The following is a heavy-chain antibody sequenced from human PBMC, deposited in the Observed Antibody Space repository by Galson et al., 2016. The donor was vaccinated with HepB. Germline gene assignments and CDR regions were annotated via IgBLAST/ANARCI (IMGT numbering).Heavy chain of an antibody. J-gene: IGHJ6*02. D-gene: IGHD4-11*01. Sequence: SMRLSCAASGFTFSGSAMYWVRQASGKGLEWVGRIRSKPNSYATAYGASVNGRFTISRDDSKNTAYLQMNSLKTEDTAVYYCASTIVTDLYHYYYGIDVWGQGTTVTVSS. CDR1: GFTFSGSA. CDR2: IRSKPNSYAT. CDR3: ASTIVTDLYHYYYGIDV. V-gene: IGHV3-73*01.